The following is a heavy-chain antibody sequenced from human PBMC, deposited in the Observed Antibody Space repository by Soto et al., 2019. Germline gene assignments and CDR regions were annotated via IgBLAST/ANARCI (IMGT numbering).Heavy chain of an antibody. CDR2: IHHSGNS. Sequence: SETLSLTCAVSGDSISSDKWWSWVRQPPGKGLEWIGEIHHSGNSNYNPSLKSRVIISVDKSKNQFSLNLSSVTDADTAVYYCARGESQQQRDYWGQGTLVTVSS. CDR1: GDSISSDKW. D-gene: IGHD6-25*01. V-gene: IGHV4-4*02. J-gene: IGHJ4*02. CDR3: ARGESQQQRDY.